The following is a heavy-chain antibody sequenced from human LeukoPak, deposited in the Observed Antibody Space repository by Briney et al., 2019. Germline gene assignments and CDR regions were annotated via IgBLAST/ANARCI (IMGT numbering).Heavy chain of an antibody. Sequence: ASVKVSCKASGYTFTAYYMHWVRQAPGQGFEWMGWINPNDSDTNYAQKFQGRVTMTRDTSISTAHMEVSRLRSDDTAVYYCARANFLYCSSSTCLFDYWGQGTLVTVSS. D-gene: IGHD2-2*01. CDR2: INPNDSDT. CDR3: ARANFLYCSSSTCLFDY. CDR1: GYTFTAYY. J-gene: IGHJ4*02. V-gene: IGHV1-2*02.